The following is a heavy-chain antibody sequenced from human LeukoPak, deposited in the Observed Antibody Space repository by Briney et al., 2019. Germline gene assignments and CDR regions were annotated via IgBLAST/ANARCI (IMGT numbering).Heavy chain of an antibody. CDR3: ARDGPEYYYDSSGYYHDAFDI. CDR2: ISSSSSYI. Sequence: GGSLRLSCAASGFTFSSYSMNWVRQAPGRGLEWVSSISSSSSYIYYADSVKGRFTISRDNAKNSLYLQMNSLRAEDTAVYCCARDGPEYYYDSSGYYHDAFDIWGQGTTVTVSS. D-gene: IGHD3-22*01. V-gene: IGHV3-21*01. J-gene: IGHJ3*02. CDR1: GFTFSSYS.